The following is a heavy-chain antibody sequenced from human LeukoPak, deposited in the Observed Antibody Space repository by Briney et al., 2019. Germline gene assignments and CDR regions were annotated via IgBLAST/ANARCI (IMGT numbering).Heavy chain of an antibody. V-gene: IGHV3-21*01. CDR1: GFTFSGYS. CDR3: VLRFLEWSSRRYGMDV. J-gene: IGHJ6*02. Sequence: PGGSLRLSCAASGFTFSGYSMNWVRQAPGKGLEWVSSISSSSSYIYYADSVKGRFTISRDNAKNSLYLQMNSLRAEDTAVYYCVLRFLEWSSRRYGMDVWGQGTTVTVSS. D-gene: IGHD3-3*01. CDR2: ISSSSSYI.